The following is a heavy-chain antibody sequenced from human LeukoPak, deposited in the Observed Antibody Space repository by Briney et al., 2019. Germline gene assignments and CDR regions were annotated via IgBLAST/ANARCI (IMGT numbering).Heavy chain of an antibody. CDR3: ARGRDRWIFGVVTHWFDP. Sequence: PGGSLRLSCAASGFTFSTYSMNWVRQAPGKGLEWISFIDSSTRTIFYADSVKGRFTISRDNAKNSLYLQMNSLRAEDTAVYYCARGRDRWIFGVVTHWFDPWGQGTLVTVSS. V-gene: IGHV3-48*04. CDR1: GFTFSTYS. CDR2: IDSSTRTI. J-gene: IGHJ5*02. D-gene: IGHD3-3*01.